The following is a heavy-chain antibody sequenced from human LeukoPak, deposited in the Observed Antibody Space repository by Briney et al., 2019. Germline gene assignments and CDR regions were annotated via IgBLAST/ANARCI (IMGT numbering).Heavy chain of an antibody. CDR3: AREVRGVRNYYYGMDV. D-gene: IGHD3-10*01. J-gene: IGHJ6*02. CDR2: IWYGGSNK. CDR1: GFTFSSYG. V-gene: IGHV3-33*01. Sequence: GRSLRLSCAASGFTFSSYGMHWVRQAPGKGLEWMAVIWYGGSNKYYADSVKGRFTISRDNSKNTLYLQMNSLRAEDTAVYYCAREVRGVRNYYYGMDVWGQGTTVTVSS.